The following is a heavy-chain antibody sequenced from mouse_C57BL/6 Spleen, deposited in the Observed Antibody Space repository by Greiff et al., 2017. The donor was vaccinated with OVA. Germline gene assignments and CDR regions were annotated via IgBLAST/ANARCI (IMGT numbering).Heavy chain of an antibody. CDR1: GFNIKDDY. Sequence: EVQLQQSGAELVRPGASVKLSCTASGFNIKDDYMHWVKQRPEQGLEWIGWIDPENGDTEYASKFQGKATITADTSSNTAYLQLSSLTSEDTAVYYCTTEGYGNYVFFDYWGQGTTLTVSS. J-gene: IGHJ2*01. V-gene: IGHV14-4*01. CDR3: TTEGYGNYVFFDY. CDR2: IDPENGDT. D-gene: IGHD2-10*02.